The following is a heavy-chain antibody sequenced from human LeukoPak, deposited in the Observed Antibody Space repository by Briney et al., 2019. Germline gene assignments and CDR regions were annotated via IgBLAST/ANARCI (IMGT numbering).Heavy chain of an antibody. D-gene: IGHD4-23*01. Sequence: SETLSLTCAVYGGSFSGYYWSWIRQPPGKGLEWIGEINHSGSTNYNPSLKSRVTISVDTSKNQFSLKLNSVTAADTAVYYCARDARGGNSYYFDYWGQGTLVTVSS. V-gene: IGHV4-34*01. CDR3: ARDARGGNSYYFDY. J-gene: IGHJ4*02. CDR2: INHSGST. CDR1: GGSFSGYY.